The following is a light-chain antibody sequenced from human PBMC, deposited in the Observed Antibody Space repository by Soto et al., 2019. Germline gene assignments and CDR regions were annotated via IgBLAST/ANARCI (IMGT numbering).Light chain of an antibody. CDR1: SSDVGGYNY. CDR3: SSYTSSSTPDV. V-gene: IGLV2-14*01. J-gene: IGLJ1*01. CDR2: EVS. Sequence: QSALTQPASVSGSPGQSITISCTGTSSDVGGYNYVSWYQQHPGKAPKLMIYEVSNRPSGGSNRFSGSKSGNTASLTSSGLQAEDEADYYCSSYTSSSTPDVFGTGTKLTVL.